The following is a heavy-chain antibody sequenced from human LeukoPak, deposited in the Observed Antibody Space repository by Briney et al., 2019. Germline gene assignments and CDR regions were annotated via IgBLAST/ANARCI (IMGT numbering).Heavy chain of an antibody. J-gene: IGHJ4*02. CDR3: ATDSGWHPGGY. CDR2: INPNSGGT. V-gene: IGHV1-2*02. D-gene: IGHD6-19*01. CDR1: GYTFTGYY. Sequence: WASVEVSCKASGYTFTGYYMHWVRQAPGQGLEWMGWINPNSGGTNYAQKFQGRVTMTRDTSISTAYMELSRLRSDDTAVYYCATDSGWHPGGYWGQGTLVTVSS.